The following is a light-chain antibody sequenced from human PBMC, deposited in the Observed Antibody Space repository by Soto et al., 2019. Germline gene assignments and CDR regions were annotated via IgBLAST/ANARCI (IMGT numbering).Light chain of an antibody. J-gene: IGKJ1*01. CDR1: QSVSSSY. CDR2: GAS. CDR3: QQYGSSPLA. V-gene: IGKV3-20*01. Sequence: EIVLTQSPGTLSLSPGERATLSCRASQSVSSSYLAWSQQKPGQAPRLLIYGASSRATGIPDRLSGSGSGTDFTLTISRLEPEDFAVYYCQQYGSSPLAFGQGTKVDIK.